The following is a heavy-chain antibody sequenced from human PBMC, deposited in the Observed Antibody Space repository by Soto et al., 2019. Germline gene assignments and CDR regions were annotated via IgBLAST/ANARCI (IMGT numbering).Heavy chain of an antibody. J-gene: IGHJ4*02. CDR1: GYSISSSNW. V-gene: IGHV4-28*01. Sequence: PSETLSLTCAVSGYSISSSNWWGWIRQPPGKGLEWIGYIYYSGTTYYNPSLKSRVTMSVDTSKNQFSLRMNSVTAVDTAIYYCARHHDAGYYFDYWGQGTQVTVSS. CDR2: IYYSGTT. CDR3: ARHHDAGYYFDY. D-gene: IGHD3-16*01.